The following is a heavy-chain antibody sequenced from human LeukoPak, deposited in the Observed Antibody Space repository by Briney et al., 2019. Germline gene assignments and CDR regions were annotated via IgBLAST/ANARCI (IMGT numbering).Heavy chain of an antibody. Sequence: PSETLSLTCAVYGGSFSGYYWSWIRQPPGKGLEWIGEINHSGSTNYNPSLKSRVTMSVDTSKNQFSLKLSSVTAADTAVYYCARDYYGSGSYPDYWGQGTLVTVSS. J-gene: IGHJ4*02. CDR2: INHSGST. V-gene: IGHV4-34*01. CDR1: GGSFSGYY. CDR3: ARDYYGSGSYPDY. D-gene: IGHD3-10*01.